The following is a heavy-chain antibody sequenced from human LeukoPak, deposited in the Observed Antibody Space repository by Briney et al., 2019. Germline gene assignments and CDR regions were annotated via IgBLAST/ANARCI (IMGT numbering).Heavy chain of an antibody. CDR3: AREPGFDSSGYLNWFDP. V-gene: IGHV4-59*01. Sequence: AETLSLTCTVSGGSISSYYWSWIRQPPGKGLEWIACISSSGSTKYNPYLKSRVTISVDTSKNQLSLKLSSVTAADTAVYYCAREPGFDSSGYLNWFDPWGQGTLVTVSS. D-gene: IGHD3-22*01. CDR2: ISSSGST. CDR1: GGSISSYY. J-gene: IGHJ5*02.